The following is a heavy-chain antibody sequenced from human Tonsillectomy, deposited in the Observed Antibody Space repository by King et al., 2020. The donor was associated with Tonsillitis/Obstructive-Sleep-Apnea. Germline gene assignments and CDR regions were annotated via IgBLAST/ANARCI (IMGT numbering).Heavy chain of an antibody. CDR2: IYPGDSDT. CDR3: ARAWGGNIAVVVFFDY. D-gene: IGHD6-19*01. Sequence: VQLVESGAEVKKPGESLKISCKGSGYSFTRYWIGWVRQMPGKGLEWTGIIYPGDSDTRYSPSFQGQVTISVDKSISTAYLQWSSLKASDTAIYYCARAWGGNIAVVVFFDYWGQGPLVTVSS. CDR1: GYSFTRYW. J-gene: IGHJ4*02. V-gene: IGHV5-51*03.